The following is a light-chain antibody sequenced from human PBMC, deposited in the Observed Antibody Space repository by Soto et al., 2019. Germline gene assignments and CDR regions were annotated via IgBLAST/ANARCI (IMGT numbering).Light chain of an antibody. CDR2: SNN. CDR1: SSNIGSNT. CDR3: SAWYDSLNGVV. V-gene: IGLV1-44*01. J-gene: IGLJ2*01. Sequence: QSVLNQPPSASGTPGQRVTISCSGSSSNIGSNTVNWYQQLQGTAPKLLIYSNNQRPSGVPDRFSGSKSGTSASLAISGLQSEDEADYYCSAWYDSLNGVVFGGGTTLTVL.